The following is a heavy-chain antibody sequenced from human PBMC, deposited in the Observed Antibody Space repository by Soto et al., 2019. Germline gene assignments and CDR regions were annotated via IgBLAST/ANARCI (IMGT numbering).Heavy chain of an antibody. J-gene: IGHJ5*02. CDR3: ARHNSQCPNWFDP. D-gene: IGHD1-1*01. V-gene: IGHV1-18*01. CDR1: GFTFTSYA. Sequence: ASVKVSCKASGFTFTSYAITWVRQAPGQGLEWVGWVSGYDGNTDYAHKFRGRVTMTTDTSTNTAYMDLRSLRSEDTAVYYSARHNSQCPNWFDPWGQGTPVTVSS. CDR2: VSGYDGNT.